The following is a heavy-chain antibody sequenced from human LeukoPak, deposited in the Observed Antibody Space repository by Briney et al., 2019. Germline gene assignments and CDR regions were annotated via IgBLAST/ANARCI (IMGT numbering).Heavy chain of an antibody. Sequence: ASVKLSCKASGYTFTSYGISWVRQAPGQGLEWMGWISAYNGNTNYAQKLQGRVTMTTDTSTSTAYMELRSLRSDDTAVYYCARGPRRYCSSTSCSPFGYWGQGTLVTVSS. V-gene: IGHV1-18*04. D-gene: IGHD2-2*01. CDR2: ISAYNGNT. CDR1: GYTFTSYG. CDR3: ARGPRRYCSSTSCSPFGY. J-gene: IGHJ4*02.